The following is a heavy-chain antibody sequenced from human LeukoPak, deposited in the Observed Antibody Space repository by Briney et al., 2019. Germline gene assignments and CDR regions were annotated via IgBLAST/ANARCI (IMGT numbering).Heavy chain of an antibody. CDR1: GGSISSYY. Sequence: PSETLSLTCTVSGGSISSYYWSWIRQPPGKGLEWIGYIYYSGSTNYNPSLKSRVTISVDKSKNQFSLKLSSVTAADTAVYYCARVGVVVVVAATRPYYYYYGMDVWGQGTTVTVSS. CDR3: ARVGVVVVVAATRPYYYYYGMDV. J-gene: IGHJ6*02. V-gene: IGHV4-59*12. CDR2: IYYSGST. D-gene: IGHD2-15*01.